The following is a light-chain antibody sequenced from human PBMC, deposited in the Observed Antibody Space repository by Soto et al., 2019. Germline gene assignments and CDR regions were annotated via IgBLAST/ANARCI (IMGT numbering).Light chain of an antibody. V-gene: IGLV1-51*02. CDR2: END. Sequence: QCALTHPPAVAAAPGQEVTMACSGGSSNIGNYYVSWHQQLPGTAPKLLIYENDKRPSGIPDRFSGSKSGTSATLGITGLQTGDEADYYCGTWDSSLSIFVFGTGTKVTVL. CDR3: GTWDSSLSIFV. CDR1: SSNIGNYY. J-gene: IGLJ1*01.